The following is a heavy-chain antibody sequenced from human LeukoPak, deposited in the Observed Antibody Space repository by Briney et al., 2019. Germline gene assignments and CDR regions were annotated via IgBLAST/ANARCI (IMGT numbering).Heavy chain of an antibody. J-gene: IGHJ4*02. CDR3: TSSRYSSGWLGY. Sequence: PGRSLRLSCTASGFTFGDYAMSWFRQAPGKGLGWVGFIRSKAYGGTTEYAASVKGRFTISRDDSKSIAYLQMNSPKTEDTAVYYCTSSRYSSGWLGYWGQGTLVTVSS. CDR1: GFTFGDYA. D-gene: IGHD6-19*01. CDR2: IRSKAYGGTT. V-gene: IGHV3-49*03.